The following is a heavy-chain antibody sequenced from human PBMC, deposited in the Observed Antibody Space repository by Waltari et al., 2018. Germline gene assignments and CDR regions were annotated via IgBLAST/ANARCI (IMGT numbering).Heavy chain of an antibody. CDR2: SSPHFGKA. Sequence: QVQLVQSGAEVKKPGSSVKVSCKASGGTFSSYAISWVRQAPGQGLEWMGGSSPHFGKANDAQKFQGRVTITADESTSTAYMELSSLRSEDTAVYYCARGRPDSLTISFGWVWGQGTLVTVSS. D-gene: IGHD3-9*01. CDR1: GGTFSSYA. CDR3: ARGRPDSLTISFGWV. J-gene: IGHJ4*02. V-gene: IGHV1-69*01.